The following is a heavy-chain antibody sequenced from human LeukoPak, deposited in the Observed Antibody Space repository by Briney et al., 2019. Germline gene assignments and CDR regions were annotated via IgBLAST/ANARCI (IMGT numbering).Heavy chain of an antibody. CDR3: ARDSGLPDTLFDY. J-gene: IGHJ4*02. Sequence: SETLSLTCTVSGGSISSSSYYWGWIRQPPGKGLEWIGSIYYSGSTYYNPSLKSRVTISVDTSKNQFSLKLSSVTAADTAVYYCARDSGLPDTLFDYWGQGTLVTVSS. D-gene: IGHD2-2*02. CDR1: GGSISSSSYY. V-gene: IGHV4-39*07. CDR2: IYYSGST.